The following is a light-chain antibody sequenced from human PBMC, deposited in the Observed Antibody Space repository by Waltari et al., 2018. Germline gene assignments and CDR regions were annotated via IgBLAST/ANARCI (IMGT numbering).Light chain of an antibody. Sequence: QSVLTQPPSVSGTPGQRVTLSCSGRNSNIRGTLVTWYQQLPGKAPKLLIYNDNQGPSGVPDRFAASKSGTSAALAITGLQSEDEADYYCAVWDDSLGGVFGGGTKLTVL. V-gene: IGLV1-44*01. CDR2: NDN. CDR1: NSNIRGTL. CDR3: AVWDDSLGGV. J-gene: IGLJ3*02.